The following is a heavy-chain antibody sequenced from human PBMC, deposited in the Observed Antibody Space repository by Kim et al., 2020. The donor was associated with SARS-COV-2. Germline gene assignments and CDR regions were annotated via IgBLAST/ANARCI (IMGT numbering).Heavy chain of an antibody. CDR3: ARGKYFDY. Sequence: RGSTGNAQRFQGRDTMTRATSMSTAYMELSSLRSEDTAVYYCARGKYFDYWGQGTLVTVSS. CDR2: RGST. J-gene: IGHJ4*02. V-gene: IGHV1-8*01.